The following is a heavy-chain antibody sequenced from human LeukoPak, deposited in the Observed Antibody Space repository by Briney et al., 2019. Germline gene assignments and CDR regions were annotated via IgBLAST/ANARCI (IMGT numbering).Heavy chain of an antibody. V-gene: IGHV4-59*01. CDR2: IYYSGST. CDR1: GGSITRNY. J-gene: IGHJ6*02. Sequence: SETLSLTCTVSGGSITRNYWSWIRQPPGKGLEWIAYIYYSGSTNYNPSLKSRVTISVDTSKNQFSLKLSSVTAADTAVYFCARNNYVTHFYGLDVWGQGTTVTVSS. D-gene: IGHD4-11*01. CDR3: ARNNYVTHFYGLDV.